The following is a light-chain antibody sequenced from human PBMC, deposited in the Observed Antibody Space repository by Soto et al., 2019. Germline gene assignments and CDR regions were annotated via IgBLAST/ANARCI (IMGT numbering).Light chain of an antibody. Sequence: EIVMTQSPATLSVSPGERATLSCRASQSVSSNLAWYQQKPGQAPRLLIYGASTRATGIPARFSGSESGTDFMLTNSRLQSDEFAVYYCQPYNNGRITFGPGTKVDIK. V-gene: IGKV3-15*01. CDR1: QSVSSN. CDR2: GAS. J-gene: IGKJ3*01. CDR3: QPYNNGRIT.